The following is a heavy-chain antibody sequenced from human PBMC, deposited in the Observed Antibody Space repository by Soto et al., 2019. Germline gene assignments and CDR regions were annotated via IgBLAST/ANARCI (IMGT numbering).Heavy chain of an antibody. Sequence: QVQLVQSGTEVKEPGASVRVSCKASGYTFTAHSLHWARQVPGQGLEWMGWIIVSHDRPRYAPQFQGRLTFGVDRIATTAYMQLTRLTPEDSAVYFCAREPEDGVPGDYWGQGTPVVVSS. CDR3: AREPEDGVPGDY. D-gene: IGHD2-8*01. J-gene: IGHJ4*02. CDR1: GYTFTAHS. V-gene: IGHV1-3*01. CDR2: IIVSHDRP.